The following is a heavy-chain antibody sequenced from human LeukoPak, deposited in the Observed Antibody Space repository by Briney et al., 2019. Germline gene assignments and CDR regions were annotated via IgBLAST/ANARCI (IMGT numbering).Heavy chain of an antibody. D-gene: IGHD3-10*01. CDR3: ARGPHGSGIYARDYYNYYMDV. V-gene: IGHV3-48*03. CDR2: ISSSGSTI. Sequence: PGGSLRLSCAASGFSFSSYEMNWVRQAPGKGLEWVSYISSSGSTIYYADSVKGRFTISRDNAKNSLYLQMNSLRAEDTAFYYCARGPHGSGIYARDYYNYYMDVWGKGTTVTISS. CDR1: GFSFSSYE. J-gene: IGHJ6*03.